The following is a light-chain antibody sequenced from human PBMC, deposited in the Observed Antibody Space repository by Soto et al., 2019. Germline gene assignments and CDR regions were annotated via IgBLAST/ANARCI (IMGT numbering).Light chain of an antibody. CDR2: RAS. CDR3: QQYHNLWT. Sequence: EILLTQSPATLSLSPGERSTLSCRASQSVSTYLAWYQQKPGQAPRLLIYRASTRATNIPARFSGSGSGTEFTLTISSLQSEDFALYYCQQYHNLWTFGQGTKVDIK. V-gene: IGKV3-15*01. J-gene: IGKJ1*01. CDR1: QSVSTY.